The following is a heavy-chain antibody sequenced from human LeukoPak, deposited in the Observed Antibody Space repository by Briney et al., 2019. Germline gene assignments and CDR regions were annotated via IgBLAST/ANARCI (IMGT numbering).Heavy chain of an antibody. CDR2: IYPGDSDT. CDR3: ARWAGYGSGHNWFDP. Sequence: GESLKISRKGSGYSFTSYWIGWVRQMPGKGLEWMGIIYPGDSDTRYSPSFQGQVTISADKSTSTAYLQWSSLKASDTAMYYCARWAGYGSGHNWFDPWGQGTLVTVSS. CDR1: GYSFTSYW. D-gene: IGHD3-10*01. V-gene: IGHV5-51*01. J-gene: IGHJ5*02.